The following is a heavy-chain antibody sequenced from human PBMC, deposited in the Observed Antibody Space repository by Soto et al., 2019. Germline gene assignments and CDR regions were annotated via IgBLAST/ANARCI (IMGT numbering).Heavy chain of an antibody. CDR2: IYWDDDK. D-gene: IGHD3-3*01. J-gene: IGHJ4*02. CDR1: GFSLTTSGVG. Sequence: QITLNESGPTQVNPRQTLTLTCTFSGFSLTTSGVGVGWISQSPGKAPEWLALIYWDDDKRYSPSLKSRLTITKDTSKNQVVLTMADLDPADTATYYCAHRVLRTVFGLVTTTAIYFDFWGQGTPVAVSS. CDR3: AHRVLRTVFGLVTTTAIYFDF. V-gene: IGHV2-5*02.